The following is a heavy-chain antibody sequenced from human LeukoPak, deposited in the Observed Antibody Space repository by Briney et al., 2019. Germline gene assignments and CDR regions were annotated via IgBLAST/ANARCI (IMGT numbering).Heavy chain of an antibody. J-gene: IGHJ6*02. CDR3: AKVSGGGLYYDGMDV. CDR2: FDPEDGET. Sequence: ASVKVSCKVSGYTLTELSMHWVRQAPGKGLEWMGGFDPEDGETIYAQKFQGRVTMTRDTSTSTVYMELSSLRSDDTAVYYCAKVSGGGLYYDGMDVWGQGTTVTVSS. D-gene: IGHD1-14*01. CDR1: GYTLTELS. V-gene: IGHV1-24*01.